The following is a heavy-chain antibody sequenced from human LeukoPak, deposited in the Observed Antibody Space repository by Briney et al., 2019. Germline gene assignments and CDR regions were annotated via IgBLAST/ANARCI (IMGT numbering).Heavy chain of an antibody. CDR3: ARLDHTGVSHVWFDP. J-gene: IGHJ5*02. D-gene: IGHD1-14*01. V-gene: IGHV4-39*01. CDR1: GGSVTTVSHF. Sequence: SETLSLTCTVSGGSVTTVSHFWDWVRQPPGKGLEWIMSLSDTGTTYYNPSLESRVTMSVDTSNNQFSLKLTSVTAADTAVYYCARLDHTGVSHVWFDPWGEGILVTVSS. CDR2: LSDTGTT.